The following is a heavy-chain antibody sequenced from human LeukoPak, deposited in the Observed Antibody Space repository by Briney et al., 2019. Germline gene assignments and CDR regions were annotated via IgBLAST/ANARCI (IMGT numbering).Heavy chain of an antibody. CDR1: GFSLINSD. CDR2: VHYDGSEK. D-gene: IGHD5-24*01. CDR3: RRNRVGFNYAVAFDL. V-gene: IGHV3-30*02. Sequence: PGGSLRLSCAASGFSLINSDMHWVRQAPGKGLEWVAFVHYDGSEKHYADSLKGRFTISRDNSKNTLYLQMNSLRGEDTAVYYGRRNRVGFNYAVAFDLWGQGKMVTVSS. J-gene: IGHJ3*01.